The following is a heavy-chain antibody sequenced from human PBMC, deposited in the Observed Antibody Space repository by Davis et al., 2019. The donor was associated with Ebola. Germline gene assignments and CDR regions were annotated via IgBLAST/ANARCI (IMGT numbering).Heavy chain of an antibody. D-gene: IGHD4/OR15-4a*01. Sequence: SETLSLTCTVSGYSISSGYYWGWIRQPPGRELEWIGYIFYGGSTTYNPSLESRVTISIDTSTNQLSLRLNSVTAADTAVYFCASGVAGGAKGAFDYWGPGTLVTVSS. CDR3: ASGVAGGAKGAFDY. V-gene: IGHV4-38-2*02. CDR2: IFYGGST. CDR1: GYSISSGYY. J-gene: IGHJ4*02.